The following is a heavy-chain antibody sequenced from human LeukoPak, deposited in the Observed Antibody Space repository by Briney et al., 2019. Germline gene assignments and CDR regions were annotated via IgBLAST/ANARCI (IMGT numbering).Heavy chain of an antibody. V-gene: IGHV4-39*07. J-gene: IGHJ5*02. CDR1: GGSISSSSYY. CDR2: IYYSGST. Sequence: PSETLSLTCTVSGGSISSSSYYWGWIRQPPGKGLEWIGSIYYSGSTYYNPSLKSRVTISVDTSKNQFSLKLSSVTAADTAVYYCARFTSSWPNWFDPWGQGTLVTVSS. CDR3: ARFTSSWPNWFDP. D-gene: IGHD6-13*01.